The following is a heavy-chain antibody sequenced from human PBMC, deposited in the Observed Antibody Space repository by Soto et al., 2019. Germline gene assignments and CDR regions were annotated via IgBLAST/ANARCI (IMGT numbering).Heavy chain of an antibody. D-gene: IGHD2-2*01. V-gene: IGHV4-59*01. J-gene: IGHJ3*02. Sequence: PSETLSLTCTVSGGSISSYYWSWIRQPPGKGLEWIGYIYYSGSTNYNPSLKSRVTISVDTSKNQFSLKLSSVTAADTAVYYCAREGNGCSSTSCHSQGSDAFDIWGKGTMVTVSS. CDR2: IYYSGST. CDR1: GGSISSYY. CDR3: AREGNGCSSTSCHSQGSDAFDI.